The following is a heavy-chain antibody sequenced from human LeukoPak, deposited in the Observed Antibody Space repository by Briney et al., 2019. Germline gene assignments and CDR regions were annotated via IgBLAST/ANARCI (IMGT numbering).Heavy chain of an antibody. V-gene: IGHV1-2*02. D-gene: IGHD6-6*01. Sequence: GASVTVSCKASGYTSTGYYMHWVRQAPGQGLEWMGWINPNSGGTNYAQKFQGRVTMTRDTSISTAYMELSRLRSDDTAVYYCARGTVGQYSSSSLVGYWGQGTLVTVSS. J-gene: IGHJ4*02. CDR3: ARGTVGQYSSSSLVGY. CDR2: INPNSGGT. CDR1: GYTSTGYY.